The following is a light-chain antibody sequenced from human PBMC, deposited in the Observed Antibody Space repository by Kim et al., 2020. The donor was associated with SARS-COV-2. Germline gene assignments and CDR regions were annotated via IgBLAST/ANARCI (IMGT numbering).Light chain of an antibody. V-gene: IGLV1-36*01. CDR1: SVNIGSNA. J-gene: IGLJ2*01. CDR2: YDD. CDR3: GTWDDSLTGPV. Sequence: RQKVTIPCSGSSVNIGSNAVNWYQQFPGKAPRLLISYDDQLSSGVSDRFSASKSVTSASLAISGLQSEDEADYYCGTWDDSLTGPVFGGGTQLTVL.